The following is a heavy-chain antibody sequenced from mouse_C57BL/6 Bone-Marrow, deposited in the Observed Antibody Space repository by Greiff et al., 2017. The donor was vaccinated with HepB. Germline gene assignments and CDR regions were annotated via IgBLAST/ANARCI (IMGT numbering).Heavy chain of an antibody. CDR1: GFTFSSYA. D-gene: IGHD2-14*01. J-gene: IGHJ3*01. Sequence: EVMLVESGGGLVKPGGSLKLSCAASGFTFSSYAMSWVRQTPGKRLEWVATISDGGSYTYYPDNVKGRFTISRDNAKNNLYLQMSHLKSEDTAMYYCASPSYYREAWFAYWGQGTLVTVSA. CDR3: ASPSYYREAWFAY. CDR2: ISDGGSYT. V-gene: IGHV5-4*03.